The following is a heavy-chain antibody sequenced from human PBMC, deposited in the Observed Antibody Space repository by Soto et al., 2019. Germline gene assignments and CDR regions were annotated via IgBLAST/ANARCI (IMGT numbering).Heavy chain of an antibody. CDR1: GYTFTGYY. V-gene: IGHV1-2*04. Sequence: ASVKVSCKASGYTFTGYYMHWGRQAPGQRPEWMGWINPNSGGTNYAQKFQGWVTMTRDTSISTAYMELSRLRSDDTAVYYCARNPTYYYDSSGYYSPALFDYWGQGTLVTVSS. D-gene: IGHD3-22*01. J-gene: IGHJ4*02. CDR2: INPNSGGT. CDR3: ARNPTYYYDSSGYYSPALFDY.